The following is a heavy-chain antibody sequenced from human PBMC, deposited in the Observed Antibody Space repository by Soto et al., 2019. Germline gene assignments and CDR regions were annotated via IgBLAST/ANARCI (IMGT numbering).Heavy chain of an antibody. D-gene: IGHD3-3*01. V-gene: IGHV1-69*06. CDR2: IIPIFGTA. Sequence: GASVKVSCKASGGTFSSYAISWVRQAPGQGLEWMGGIIPIFGTANYAQKFQGRVTITADKSTSTAYMELSSLRSEDTAVYYCARDHPSFYDHLGMDVWGQGTTVTVSS. CDR3: ARDHPSFYDHLGMDV. J-gene: IGHJ6*02. CDR1: GGTFSSYA.